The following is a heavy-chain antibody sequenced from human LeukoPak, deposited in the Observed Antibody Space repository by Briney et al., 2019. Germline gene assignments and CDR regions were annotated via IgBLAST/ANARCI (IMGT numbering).Heavy chain of an antibody. CDR1: GYTFTSYG. Sequence: GASVKVSCKASGYTFTSYGISWVRQAPGQGLEWMGWISAYNGNTNYAQKLQGRVTMTTDTSTSTAYMELRSLRSDDTAVYYCARSPSVVVVTADNWFDPWGQGTLVTVSS. D-gene: IGHD2-21*02. J-gene: IGHJ5*02. CDR2: ISAYNGNT. V-gene: IGHV1-18*01. CDR3: ARSPSVVVVTADNWFDP.